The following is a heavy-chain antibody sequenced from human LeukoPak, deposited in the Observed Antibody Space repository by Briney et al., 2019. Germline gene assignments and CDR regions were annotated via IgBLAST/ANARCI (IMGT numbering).Heavy chain of an antibody. Sequence: ASVKVSCKASGYTFTGYYMHWVRQAPGQGLEWMGRINPNSGGTNYAQKFQGRVTMTRDTSISTAYMELSRLRSDDTAVYYCATDFLGTAPFDYWGQGTLVTVSS. CDR1: GYTFTGYY. V-gene: IGHV1-2*06. J-gene: IGHJ4*02. D-gene: IGHD6-13*01. CDR2: INPNSGGT. CDR3: ATDFLGTAPFDY.